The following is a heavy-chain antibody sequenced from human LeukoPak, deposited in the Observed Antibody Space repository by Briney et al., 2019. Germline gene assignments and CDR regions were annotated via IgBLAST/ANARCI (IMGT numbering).Heavy chain of an antibody. Sequence: SETLSLTCAVYGGSFSGYYWSWIRQPPGKGLEWIGEINHSGSTNYNPSLTSRVTISVDTSKNQFSLKLSSVTAADTAVYYCARALQAIAAAGISYYYYYMDVWGKGTTVTVSS. CDR3: ARALQAIAAAGISYYYYYMDV. CDR2: INHSGST. D-gene: IGHD6-13*01. V-gene: IGHV4-34*01. CDR1: GGSFSGYY. J-gene: IGHJ6*03.